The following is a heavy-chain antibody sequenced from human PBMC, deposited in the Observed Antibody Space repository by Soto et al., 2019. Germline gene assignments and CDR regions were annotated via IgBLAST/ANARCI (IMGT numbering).Heavy chain of an antibody. CDR3: ARFYASGSYPYDY. Sequence: QVPLVQSGAWVKKPGASVEVSCKASDYTFTTYGISWVRQAPGQGLEWMGWISAYNGNTNYAQNLQGRVTMTTDTSTSTAYMELRSLRSDDTAVYYCARFYASGSYPYDYWGQGTLVTVSS. CDR2: ISAYNGNT. CDR1: DYTFTTYG. V-gene: IGHV1-18*01. J-gene: IGHJ4*02. D-gene: IGHD3-10*01.